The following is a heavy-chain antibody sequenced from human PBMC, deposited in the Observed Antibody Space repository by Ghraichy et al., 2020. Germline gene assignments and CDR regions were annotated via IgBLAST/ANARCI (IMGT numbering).Heavy chain of an antibody. J-gene: IGHJ4*02. D-gene: IGHD6-13*01. V-gene: IGHV1-69*13. CDR1: GGTFSSYA. CDR3: ARETQEGRVFDY. Sequence: SVKVSCKASGGTFSSYAISWVRQAPGQGLEWMGGIIPIFGTANYAQKFQGRVTITADESTSTAYMELSSLRSEDTAVYYCARETQEGRVFDYWGQGTLVTVSS. CDR2: IIPIFGTA.